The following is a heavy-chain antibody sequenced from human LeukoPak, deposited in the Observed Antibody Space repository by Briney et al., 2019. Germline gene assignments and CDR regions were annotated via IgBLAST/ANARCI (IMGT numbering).Heavy chain of an antibody. CDR2: IILILGIA. V-gene: IGHV1-69*04. Sequence: SVKVSCKASGGTFSSYAISWVRQAPGQGLEWMGRIILILGIANYAQKFQGRVTITADNTTSTAYMELSSLRSEDTAVYYCARYNWNYGAAAEYYGMDVWGQGTTVTVSS. D-gene: IGHD1-7*01. J-gene: IGHJ6*02. CDR3: ARYNWNYGAAAEYYGMDV. CDR1: GGTFSSYA.